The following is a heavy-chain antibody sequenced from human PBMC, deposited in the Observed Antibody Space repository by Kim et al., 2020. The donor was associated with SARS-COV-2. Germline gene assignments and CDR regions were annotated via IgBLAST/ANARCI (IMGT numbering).Heavy chain of an antibody. D-gene: IGHD6-13*01. CDR3: AHSSSSWYYFDY. Sequence: RYSPSLKSRLTITKDTSKNQVVLTMTNMDPVDTATYYCAHSSSSWYYFDYWGQGTLVTVSS. J-gene: IGHJ4*02. V-gene: IGHV2-5*01.